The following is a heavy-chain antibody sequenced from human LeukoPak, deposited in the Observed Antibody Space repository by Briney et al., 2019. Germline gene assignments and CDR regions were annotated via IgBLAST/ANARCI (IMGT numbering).Heavy chain of an antibody. D-gene: IGHD3-9*01. CDR3: AKRGRYFDWLLVDDAFDI. Sequence: SETLSLTCTVSSGSISSSSYYWGWIRQPPGKGLEWIGSIYYSGSTYYNPSLKSRVTISVDTSKNQFSLKLSSVTAADTAVYYCAKRGRYFDWLLVDDAFDIWGQGTMVTVSS. CDR1: SGSISSSSYY. CDR2: IYYSGST. V-gene: IGHV4-39*01. J-gene: IGHJ3*02.